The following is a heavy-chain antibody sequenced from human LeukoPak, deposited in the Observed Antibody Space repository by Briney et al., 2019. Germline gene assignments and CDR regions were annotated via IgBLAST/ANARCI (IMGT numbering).Heavy chain of an antibody. CDR2: INHSGST. CDR1: GGSFSGYY. D-gene: IGHD3-16*02. V-gene: IGHV4-34*01. CDR3: ARVGSSVYPWAFDI. Sequence: PSETLSLTCAVYGGSFSGYYWSWIRRPPGKGLEWIGEINHSGSTNYNPSLKSRVTISVDTSKNQFSLKLSSVTAADTAVYYCARVGSSVYPWAFDIWGQGTMVTASS. J-gene: IGHJ3*02.